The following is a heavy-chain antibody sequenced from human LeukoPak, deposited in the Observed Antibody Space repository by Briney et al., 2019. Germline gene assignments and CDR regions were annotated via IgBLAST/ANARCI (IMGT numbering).Heavy chain of an antibody. CDR3: ARGPSNYYDSSGYYTNDAFDI. D-gene: IGHD3-22*01. Sequence: ASVKVPCKASGYTFTSYAMHWVRQAPGQRLEWMGWINAGNGNTKYSQEFQGRVTITRDTSASTAYMELSSLRSEDMAVYYCARGPSNYYDSSGYYTNDAFDIWGQGTMVTVSS. CDR2: INAGNGNT. J-gene: IGHJ3*02. V-gene: IGHV1-3*03. CDR1: GYTFTSYA.